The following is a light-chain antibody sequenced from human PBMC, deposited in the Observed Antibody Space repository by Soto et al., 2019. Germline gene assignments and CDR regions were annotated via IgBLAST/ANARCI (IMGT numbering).Light chain of an antibody. V-gene: IGLV2-14*01. CDR3: SAYTSSSTYVV. CDR2: DVI. J-gene: IGLJ2*01. CDR1: SSDVGGYNY. Sequence: QSALTQPASVSGSPGQSITISCTGTSSDVGGYNYVSWDQQHPGKAPKLMIYDVITRPSGISNRFSGSKSGNTASLPISGLQSEDEADYDCSAYTSSSTYVVFGGGTKLTVL.